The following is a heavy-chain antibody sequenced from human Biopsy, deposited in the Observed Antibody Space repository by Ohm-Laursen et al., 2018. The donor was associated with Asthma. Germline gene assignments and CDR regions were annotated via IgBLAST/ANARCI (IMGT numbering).Heavy chain of an antibody. Sequence: SLSLSCAASGFTVSTNGMSWVRQPPGQGLEWGSVIYSGGGTYYADSVQGRVTISRDNSKNTLSLQMNSLRAEDTAVYYCARAYGGSFFSGAFDIWGQGTMVTVSS. V-gene: IGHV3-53*01. J-gene: IGHJ3*02. CDR3: ARAYGGSFFSGAFDI. D-gene: IGHD4-23*01. CDR1: GFTVSTNG. CDR2: IYSGGGT.